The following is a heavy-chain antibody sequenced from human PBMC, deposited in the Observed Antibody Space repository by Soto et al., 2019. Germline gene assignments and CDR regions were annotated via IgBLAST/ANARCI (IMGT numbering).Heavy chain of an antibody. D-gene: IGHD2-15*01. V-gene: IGHV3-23*01. J-gene: IGHJ4*02. CDR2: ISGSGGST. Sequence: EVQLLESGGGLVQPGESLRLSCAASGFTFSSYAMSCFRQAPGKGLEWVSAISGSGGSTYYADSVKGRFTISRDNSKNTLYLQMNSLRTEDTAVYYCAKDGGLCSGGSCYPYYFDYWGRGTLVTVSS. CDR1: GFTFSSYA. CDR3: AKDGGLCSGGSCYPYYFDY.